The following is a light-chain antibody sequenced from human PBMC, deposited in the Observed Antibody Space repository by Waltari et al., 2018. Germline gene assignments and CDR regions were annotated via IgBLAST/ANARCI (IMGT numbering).Light chain of an antibody. Sequence: FVLTQSPGTLSLSPGERDILSCRASQSVSSNYLAWYQQKPGQAPRLLIYDASNRATGIADRFSGSGSGTDFTLTISRLEPEDVAVYYCQQYGRSPWTFGQGTKVEIK. CDR2: DAS. CDR1: QSVSSNY. V-gene: IGKV3-20*01. CDR3: QQYGRSPWT. J-gene: IGKJ1*01.